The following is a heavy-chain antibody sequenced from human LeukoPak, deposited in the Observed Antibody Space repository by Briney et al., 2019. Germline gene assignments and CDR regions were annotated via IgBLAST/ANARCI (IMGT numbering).Heavy chain of an antibody. CDR3: ARSQLPYGMDV. J-gene: IGHJ6*02. CDR2: ISGSGDNT. D-gene: IGHD5-24*01. V-gene: IGHV3-23*01. CDR1: GFTFSSYA. Sequence: GGSLRLSCAASGFTFSSYAMSWVRQAPGKGLEWVSAISGSGDNTYYADSVKGRFTISRDNSKNTLYLQMNSLRAEDTAVYYCARSQLPYGMDVWGQETTVTVSS.